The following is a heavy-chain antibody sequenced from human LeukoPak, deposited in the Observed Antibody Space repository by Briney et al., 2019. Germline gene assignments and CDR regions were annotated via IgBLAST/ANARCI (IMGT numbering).Heavy chain of an antibody. D-gene: IGHD6-13*01. CDR1: GGSISSYY. CDR3: ARVAAGIGFFQH. J-gene: IGHJ1*01. CDR2: IYYSGST. Sequence: PSETLSLTCTVSGGSISSYYWSWIRQPPGKGLEWIGYIYYSGSTNYNPSLKSRVTISVDTSKNQLSLKVSSVTAADTAVYYCARVAAGIGFFQHWGQGTLVTVSS. V-gene: IGHV4-59*08.